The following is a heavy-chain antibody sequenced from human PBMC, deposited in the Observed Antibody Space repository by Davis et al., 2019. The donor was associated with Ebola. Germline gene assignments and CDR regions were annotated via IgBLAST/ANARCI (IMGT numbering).Heavy chain of an antibody. CDR1: GYTFTSYG. J-gene: IGHJ4*02. V-gene: IGHV1-69*13. Sequence: SVKVSCKASGYTFTSYGISWVRQAPGQGLEWMGGIIPIFGTTNYAQKFQCRVTITADESTSTAYMELSSLRSEDTAVYYCARRLGTYDGASFDYWGQGTLVTVSS. D-gene: IGHD3-16*01. CDR2: IIPIFGTT. CDR3: ARRLGTYDGASFDY.